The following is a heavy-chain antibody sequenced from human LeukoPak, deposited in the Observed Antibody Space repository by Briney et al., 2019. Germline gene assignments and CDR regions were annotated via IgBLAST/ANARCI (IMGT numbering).Heavy chain of an antibody. Sequence: ASVKVSCKASGYTFTGYYMHWVRQAPGQGLEWMGWINPNSGGTNYAQKFQGRVTMTRDTSISTAYMELSRLRSDDTAVYYCAREGLGPYDSSGHDYWGQGTLVTVSS. V-gene: IGHV1-2*02. D-gene: IGHD3-22*01. CDR3: AREGLGPYDSSGHDY. CDR2: INPNSGGT. CDR1: GYTFTGYY. J-gene: IGHJ4*02.